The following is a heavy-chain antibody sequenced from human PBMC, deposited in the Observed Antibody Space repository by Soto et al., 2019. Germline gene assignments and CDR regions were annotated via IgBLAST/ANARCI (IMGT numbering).Heavy chain of an antibody. CDR1: GGSLSRYY. D-gene: IGHD4-17*01. J-gene: IGHJ3*02. Sequence: PSETLSLTCTVSGGSLSRYYLSLIRPPPGKGLEWIGYIYYSGGTNYNPSLKSRVTISVDTSKNQFSLKLSSVTAADTAVYYCARGVGDDYGDYVAFDIWGQGTMVTVSS. CDR3: ARGVGDDYGDYVAFDI. CDR2: IYYSGGT. V-gene: IGHV4-59*08.